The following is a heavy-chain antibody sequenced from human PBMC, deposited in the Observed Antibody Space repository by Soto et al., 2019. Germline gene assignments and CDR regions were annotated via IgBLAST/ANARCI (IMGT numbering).Heavy chain of an antibody. V-gene: IGHV3-11*01. Sequence: GGSLRLSCAASGFTFSDYYMSWIRQAPGKGLEWVSYISSSGSTMYYADSVKGRFTISRDNAKNSLYLQMNSLRAEDTAVYYCARGRYSSSNYFDYWGQGTLVTVSS. CDR1: GFTFSDYY. CDR2: ISSSGSTM. J-gene: IGHJ4*02. D-gene: IGHD6-13*01. CDR3: ARGRYSSSNYFDY.